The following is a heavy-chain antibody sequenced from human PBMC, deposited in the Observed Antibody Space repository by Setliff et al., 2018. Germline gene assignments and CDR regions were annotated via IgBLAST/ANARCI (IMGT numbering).Heavy chain of an antibody. J-gene: IGHJ6*03. V-gene: IGHV5-51*01. CDR2: IYPGDSET. D-gene: IGHD4-17*01. CDR1: GYSFTSYW. CDR3: ARHIAGYADGHYTATYSYYYMDV. Sequence: GESLKISCETSGYSFTSYWIAWVRQKPGKGLEWMGIIYPGDSETRYSPSFQGQVTISVDKSINTAFLQWSSLKASDTALYYCARHIAGYADGHYTATYSYYYMDVWGQGTTVTVS.